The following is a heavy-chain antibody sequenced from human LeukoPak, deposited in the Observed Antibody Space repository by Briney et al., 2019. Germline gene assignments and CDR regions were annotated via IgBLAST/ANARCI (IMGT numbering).Heavy chain of an antibody. J-gene: IGHJ6*02. D-gene: IGHD3-10*01. CDR2: IIPILGTA. V-gene: IGHV1-69*04. CDR3: ASGRIYYYGSGSPGMDV. Sequence: SVKVSCKASGGTFSSYAISWVRQAPGQGLEWMGRIIPILGTANYAQKFQGRVTITADKSTSTAYMELSSLRSEDTAVYYCASGRIYYYGSGSPGMDVWGQGTTVTVSS. CDR1: GGTFSSYA.